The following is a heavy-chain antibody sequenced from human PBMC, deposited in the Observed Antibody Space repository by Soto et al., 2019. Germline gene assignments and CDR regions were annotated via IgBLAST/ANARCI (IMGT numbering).Heavy chain of an antibody. CDR1: GFAFSSYG. Sequence: QVQLVESGGGVVQPGRSLRLSCAASGFAFSSYGMHWVRQAPGKGLEWVAVISYDGSNKYYADSVKGRFTISRDNSKNTLYLQMNSLRAEDTALYYCAKDQVVVVPAAMHPGFSFFDYWGQGTLVTVSS. D-gene: IGHD2-2*01. V-gene: IGHV3-30*18. CDR2: ISYDGSNK. CDR3: AKDQVVVVPAAMHPGFSFFDY. J-gene: IGHJ4*02.